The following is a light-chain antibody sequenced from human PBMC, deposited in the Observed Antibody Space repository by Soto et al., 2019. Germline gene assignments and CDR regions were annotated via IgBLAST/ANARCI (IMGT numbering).Light chain of an antibody. CDR3: CSYAGSYTVV. CDR2: DVS. V-gene: IGLV2-11*01. Sequence: HSALTQPRSVSGSPGQSVTMSCTGTSSDVCGYNYVSWYQQHPGKAPKLMIYDVSKRPSGVPDRFSGSKSGNTASLTISGLQAEDEADYYCCSYAGSYTVVFGGGTKLTVL. CDR1: SSDVCGYNY. J-gene: IGLJ2*01.